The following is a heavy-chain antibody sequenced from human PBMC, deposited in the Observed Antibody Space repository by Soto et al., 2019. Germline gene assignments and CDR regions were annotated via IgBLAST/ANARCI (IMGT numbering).Heavy chain of an antibody. CDR3: ARDPSITLFGVVLRYFDL. J-gene: IGHJ2*01. CDR1: GFNFRSYS. V-gene: IGHV3-21*01. Sequence: EVQLVESGGGLVKPGGALRLSCAASGFNFRSYSMNWVRQAPGKGLEWVSSINSSSSFIYFADSVKGRFTISRDNSKNSVFLQMNSLRAEDTAVYYCARDPSITLFGVVLRYFDLWGRGTLVNVSS. CDR2: INSSSSFI. D-gene: IGHD3-3*01.